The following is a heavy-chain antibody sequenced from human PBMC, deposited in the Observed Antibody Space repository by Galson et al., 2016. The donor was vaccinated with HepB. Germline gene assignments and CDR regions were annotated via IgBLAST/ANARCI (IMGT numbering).Heavy chain of an antibody. CDR2: ISYDGSDK. CDR3: AKDVWRGSGTDYYGMDV. J-gene: IGHJ6*02. V-gene: IGHV3-30*18. CDR1: GFTFSSYG. D-gene: IGHD1-1*01. Sequence: SLRLSCAAYGFTFSSYGMHWVRQALGKGLEWVAVISYDGSDKYYADSVKGRFTISRDNSKNTLYLRMSSLRAEDTAVYYCAKDVWRGSGTDYYGMDVWGQGTTVTVSS.